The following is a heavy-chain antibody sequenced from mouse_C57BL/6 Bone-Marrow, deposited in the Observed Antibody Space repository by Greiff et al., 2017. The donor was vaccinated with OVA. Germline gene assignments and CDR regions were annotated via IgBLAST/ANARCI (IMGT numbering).Heavy chain of an antibody. CDR2: IYPGSGST. J-gene: IGHJ3*01. V-gene: IGHV1-55*01. CDR1: GYTFTSYW. D-gene: IGHD2-5*01. CDR3: ARGSNYVAWFAY. Sequence: QVQLQQSGAELVKPGASVKMSCKASGYTFTSYWITWVKQRPGQGLEWIGDIYPGSGSTNYNEKFKSKATLTVDTSSSTAYMQLSSLTSEDSAVYYCARGSNYVAWFAYWGQGTLVTVSA.